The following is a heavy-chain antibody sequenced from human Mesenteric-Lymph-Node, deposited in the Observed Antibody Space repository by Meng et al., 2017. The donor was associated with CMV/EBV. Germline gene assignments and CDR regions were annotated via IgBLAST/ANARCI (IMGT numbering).Heavy chain of an antibody. CDR1: GFTFSSYW. V-gene: IGHV3-7*01. J-gene: IGHJ6*02. CDR2: IKQDGSEK. CDR3: AGMDGVVVVPAVNYGMDV. D-gene: IGHD2-2*01. Sequence: GGSLRLSCAASGFTFSSYWMSWVRQAPGKGLEWVANIKQDGSEKYYVDSVKGRFTISRDNAKNSLYLQMNSLRAEDTAVYYCAGMDGVVVVPAVNYGMDVWGQGTTVTVSS.